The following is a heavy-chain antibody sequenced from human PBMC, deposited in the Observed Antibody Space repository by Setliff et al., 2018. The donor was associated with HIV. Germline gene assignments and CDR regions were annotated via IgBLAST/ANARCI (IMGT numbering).Heavy chain of an antibody. V-gene: IGHV1-18*01. D-gene: IGHD2-15*01. CDR1: GYTFTSYG. Sequence: ASVKVSCKASGYTFTSYGISWVRQAPGQGLEWMGWISAYNGNTNYAQKFRGRVTMTTDTSTSTASMELRSLTSDDTAVYYCARDPPVVVRHLFDLWGQGTLVTVSS. CDR2: ISAYNGNT. J-gene: IGHJ4*02. CDR3: ARDPPVVVRHLFDL.